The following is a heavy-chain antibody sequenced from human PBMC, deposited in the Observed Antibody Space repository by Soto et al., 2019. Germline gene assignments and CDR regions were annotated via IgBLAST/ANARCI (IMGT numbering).Heavy chain of an antibody. CDR3: ARDGQQWLSVNHYCYYYVMAA. Sequence: VTCKAPCNTITRYGISWGRQAPGQGIEWMGWISAYNGNTNYAQKLQGRVTMTTDTSTSTAYMELRSLRSDDTAVYYCARDGQQWLSVNHYCYYYVMAACAQGSTVPGSS. J-gene: IGHJ6*02. CDR2: ISAYNGNT. D-gene: IGHD6-19*01. V-gene: IGHV1-18*04. CDR1: CNTITRYG.